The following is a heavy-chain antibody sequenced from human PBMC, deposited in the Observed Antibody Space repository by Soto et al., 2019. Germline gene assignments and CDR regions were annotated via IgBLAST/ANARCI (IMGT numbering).Heavy chain of an antibody. D-gene: IGHD3-22*01. CDR3: VRRAQYFDGTGFHAFDI. CDR1: GLTLSTSS. CDR2: IRRHTSVT. J-gene: IGHJ3*02. Sequence: PGGSLRLSCAAFGLTLSTSSMNWVRQAPGRGLEWISYIRRHTSVTAYADSVKGRFTITRDNSKNMLYLEMNSLTVEDTAVYYCVRRAQYFDGTGFHAFDIWGQGTRVTVSS. V-gene: IGHV3-48*01.